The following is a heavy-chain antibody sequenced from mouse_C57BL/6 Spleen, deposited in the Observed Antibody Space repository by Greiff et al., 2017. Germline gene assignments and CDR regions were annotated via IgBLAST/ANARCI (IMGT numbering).Heavy chain of an antibody. V-gene: IGHV1-55*01. J-gene: IGHJ4*01. CDR1: GYTFTSYW. CDR3: ARLYYSNTRDAMDY. CDR2: IYPGSGST. Sequence: QVQLQQPGAELVKPGASVKMSCKASGYTFTSYWITWVKQRPGQGLEWIGDIYPGSGSTNYNEKFKSKATLTVDTSSSTAYMQLSSLTSEDSAVYYCARLYYSNTRDAMDYWGQGTSVTVSS. D-gene: IGHD2-5*01.